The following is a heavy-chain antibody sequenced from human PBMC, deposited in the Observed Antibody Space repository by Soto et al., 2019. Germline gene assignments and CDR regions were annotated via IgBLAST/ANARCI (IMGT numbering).Heavy chain of an antibody. J-gene: IGHJ4*02. D-gene: IGHD3-10*01. Sequence: ASVKVSCKASGYTFTSYGISWVRQAPGQGLEWMGWFSAYNGNTNYAQKLQGRVTMTTDTSTSTAYMELRSLRSDDTAVYYCARDKEPRRITMVRGVIITLGYWGQGTLVTVSS. CDR2: FSAYNGNT. CDR1: GYTFTSYG. CDR3: ARDKEPRRITMVRGVIITLGY. V-gene: IGHV1-18*01.